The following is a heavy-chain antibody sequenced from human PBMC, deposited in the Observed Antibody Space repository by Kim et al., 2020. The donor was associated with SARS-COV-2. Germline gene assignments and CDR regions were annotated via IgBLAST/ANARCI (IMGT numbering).Heavy chain of an antibody. D-gene: IGHD5-12*01. CDR1: GGTFSSYA. J-gene: IGHJ4*02. V-gene: IGHV1-69*13. CDR3: ARRPGSGYDPTLVY. CDR2: IIPIFGTA. Sequence: SVKVSCKASGGTFSSYAISWVRQAPGQGLEWMGGIIPIFGTANYAQKFQGRVTITADESTSTAYMELSSLRSEDTAVYYCARRPGSGYDPTLVYWGQGTLVTVSS.